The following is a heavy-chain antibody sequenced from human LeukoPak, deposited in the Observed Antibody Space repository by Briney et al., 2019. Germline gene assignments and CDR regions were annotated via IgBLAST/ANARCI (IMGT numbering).Heavy chain of an antibody. V-gene: IGHV3-7*05. Sequence: GGSLRLSCAPSGFTFSNYWMSWVRQAPGKGLEWVANIKRDGSEKYYVDSVKGRFTISRDNAKNSLYLQMNSLRAADTAVYYCAPMAADTAMVGMDVWGQGTEVTVSS. J-gene: IGHJ6*01. CDR2: IKRDGSEK. CDR1: GFTFSNYW. D-gene: IGHD5-18*01. CDR3: APMAADTAMVGMDV.